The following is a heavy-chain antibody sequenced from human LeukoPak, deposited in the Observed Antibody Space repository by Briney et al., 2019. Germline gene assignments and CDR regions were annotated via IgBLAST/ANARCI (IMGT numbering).Heavy chain of an antibody. V-gene: IGHV4-59*01. CDR1: GGSISSYY. J-gene: IGHJ4*02. CDR2: IYYSAGT. D-gene: IGHD3-10*01. Sequence: SETLSLTCTVSGGSISSYYWSWIRLPPGEGLEWIGYIYYSAGTNYNPSLKSRVTISVDTSKNQFSLRLSSVTAADTAVYYCARDMGYYGSGSFLFDYWGRGTLVTVSS. CDR3: ARDMGYYGSGSFLFDY.